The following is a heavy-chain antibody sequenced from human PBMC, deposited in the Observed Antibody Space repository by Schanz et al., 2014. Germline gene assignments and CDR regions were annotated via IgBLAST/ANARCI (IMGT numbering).Heavy chain of an antibody. CDR1: GLTFSNHA. D-gene: IGHD3-16*01. Sequence: EVQLVESGGGLVQPGGSLRLSCAASGLTFSNHAMSWVRQAPGKGLEWVADIKQDGSEKYFVDSVKGRFTISRDNAKNSLYLQMNSLRAEDTAVYYCASGPSYVQFHHWGQGTLVTVSS. J-gene: IGHJ1*01. CDR2: IKQDGSEK. CDR3: ASGPSYVQFHH. V-gene: IGHV3-7*01.